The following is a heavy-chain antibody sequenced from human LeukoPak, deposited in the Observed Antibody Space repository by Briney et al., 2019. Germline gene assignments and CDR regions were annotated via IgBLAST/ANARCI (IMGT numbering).Heavy chain of an antibody. V-gene: IGHV4-39*01. D-gene: IGHD2-2*01. Sequence: SETLSLTCSVSGGSIISSSYHWAWIRQSPGKGLEWIGTIYDTGTTFYNPSLKSRVTISVDTSKNQFSLKLSSVTAADTAVYYCARRDIVVVPAVRAGRAEYFQHWGQGTLVTVSS. CDR2: IYDTGTT. CDR1: GGSIISSSYH. J-gene: IGHJ1*01. CDR3: ARRDIVVVPAVRAGRAEYFQH.